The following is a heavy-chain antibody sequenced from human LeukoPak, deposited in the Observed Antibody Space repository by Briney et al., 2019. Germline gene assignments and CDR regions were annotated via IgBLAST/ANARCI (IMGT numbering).Heavy chain of an antibody. CDR1: GFTFSDYY. Sequence: GGSLRLSCAASGFTFSDYYMSWIRQAPGKGLEWVSYISSSSSYTNYADSVKGRFTISRDNAKNTLYLQMNSLRADDTAVYYCAASGVPASSGRIGYWGQGTLVTVSS. J-gene: IGHJ4*02. D-gene: IGHD3-10*01. CDR2: ISSSSSYT. V-gene: IGHV3-11*06. CDR3: AASGVPASSGRIGY.